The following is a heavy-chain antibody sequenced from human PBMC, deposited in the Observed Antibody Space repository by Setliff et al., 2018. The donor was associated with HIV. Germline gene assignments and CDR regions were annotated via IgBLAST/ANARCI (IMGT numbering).Heavy chain of an antibody. CDR1: SGSISSGTYY. CDR3: ARYTSKVDWFDP. Sequence: PSETLSLTCTVSSGSISSGTYYWSWIRQYPGKGLEWIGYIDYSGSTYYNPSLKSRVTISADTSKNQFSLKLRSVTASDTAVYYCARYTSKVDWFDPWGQGTLVTVSS. V-gene: IGHV4-39*01. CDR2: IDYSGST. J-gene: IGHJ5*02. D-gene: IGHD2-2*02.